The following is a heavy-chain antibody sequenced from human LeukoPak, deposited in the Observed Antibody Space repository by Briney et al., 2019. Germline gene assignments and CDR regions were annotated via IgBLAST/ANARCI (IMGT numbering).Heavy chain of an antibody. CDR1: GFTFSSYT. D-gene: IGHD3-10*01. J-gene: IGHJ4*02. V-gene: IGHV3-48*02. Sequence: PGGSLRLSCAASGFTFSSYTMNWVRQAPGKGLEWVSYISRSSSAIYYTDSVKGRSTISRDNAKNSLYLQMNSLRDEDTAVYYCARDQWYGFDYWGQGTLVTVSS. CDR3: ARDQWYGFDY. CDR2: ISRSSSAI.